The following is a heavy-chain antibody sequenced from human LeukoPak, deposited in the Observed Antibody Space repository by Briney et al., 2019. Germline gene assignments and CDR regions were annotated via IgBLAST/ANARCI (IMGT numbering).Heavy chain of an antibody. CDR1: GFTFSSYA. D-gene: IGHD3-22*01. CDR2: ISYDGSNK. V-gene: IGHV3-30*04. CDR3: AKDQAHHHSSGSLYDP. J-gene: IGHJ5*02. Sequence: GGSLRLSCAASGFTFSSYAMHWVRQAPGKGLEWVAVISYDGSNKYYADSVKGRFTISRDNSKNTLYLQMNSLRVEDTAVYYCAKDQAHHHSSGSLYDPWGRGSLVTVSS.